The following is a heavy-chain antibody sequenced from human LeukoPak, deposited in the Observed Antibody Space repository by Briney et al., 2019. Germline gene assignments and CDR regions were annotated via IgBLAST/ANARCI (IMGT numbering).Heavy chain of an antibody. V-gene: IGHV3-53*01. CDR2: IYAGGST. CDR3: ARVWEPSFDY. J-gene: IGHJ4*02. Sequence: PGGSLRLSCAASGFTVSSDHMSWVRQAPGKGLEWVSVIYAGGSTYYADSVKGRFTISRDNFKNTLFLQMNSLRAEDTAVYYCARVWEPSFDYWGQGALVTVSS. D-gene: IGHD1-26*01. CDR1: GFTVSSDH.